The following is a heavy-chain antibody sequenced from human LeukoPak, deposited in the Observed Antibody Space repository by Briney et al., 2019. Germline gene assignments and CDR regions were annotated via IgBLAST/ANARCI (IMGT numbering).Heavy chain of an antibody. J-gene: IGHJ4*02. Sequence: GGSLRLSCAASGFTFSSYGMHWVRQAPGKGLEWAAVIWYDGSNKYYADSVKGRFTISRDNSKNTPYLQMNSLRAEDTAVYYCARGYSGYFYYWGQGTLVTVSS. CDR2: IWYDGSNK. D-gene: IGHD5-12*01. CDR3: ARGYSGYFYY. CDR1: GFTFSSYG. V-gene: IGHV3-33*01.